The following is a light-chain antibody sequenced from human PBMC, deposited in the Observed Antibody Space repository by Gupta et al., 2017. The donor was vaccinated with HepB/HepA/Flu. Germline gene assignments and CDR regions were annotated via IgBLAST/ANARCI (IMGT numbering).Light chain of an antibody. CDR3: CSYGKIDNVL. CDR2: EVR. J-gene: IGLJ2*01. Sequence: SALTQPASVSGSPRQANTISCTGTSSDVGSYDLVSWYQQHPGKAPKLIIYEVRQRPSGVSNRFSGSKSGDTASLRISGLQAEDEADYYCCSYGKIDNVLFGGGTKVTVL. CDR1: SSDVGSYDL. V-gene: IGLV2-23*02.